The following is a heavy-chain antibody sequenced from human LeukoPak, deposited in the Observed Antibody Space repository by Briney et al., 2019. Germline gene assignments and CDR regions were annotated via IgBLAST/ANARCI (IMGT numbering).Heavy chain of an antibody. Sequence: PGGSLRLSCAASGFTFSSYAMSWVRQAPGKGLEWVSAISGSGGSTYCADSVKGRFTISRDNSKNTLHLQMNSLRAEDTAVYYCAKDLRLYSGSYGWGQGTLVTVSS. CDR3: AKDLRLYSGSYG. CDR2: ISGSGGST. V-gene: IGHV3-23*01. CDR1: GFTFSSYA. J-gene: IGHJ4*02. D-gene: IGHD1-26*01.